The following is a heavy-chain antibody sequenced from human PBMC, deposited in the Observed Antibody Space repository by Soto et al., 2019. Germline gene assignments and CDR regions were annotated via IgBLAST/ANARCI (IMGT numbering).Heavy chain of an antibody. CDR2: TSGSGGST. D-gene: IGHD4-17*01. V-gene: IGHV3-23*01. CDR1: GFAFSTYA. J-gene: IGHJ4*02. CDR3: AKLSARDYGDQIDS. Sequence: EVQLLESGGGLVQPGGSLRLSCAASGFAFSTYAMTWVRQAPGMGLEWVSTSGSGGSTYYADSVKGRFTISRDNSKNTLYLQVSSLRADDTAVYCCAKLSARDYGDQIDSWGQGTLVTVSS.